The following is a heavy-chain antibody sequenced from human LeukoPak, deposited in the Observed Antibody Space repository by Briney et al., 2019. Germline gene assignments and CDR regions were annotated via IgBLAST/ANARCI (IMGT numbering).Heavy chain of an antibody. CDR2: ISGSGGST. CDR1: GFTFSSYA. D-gene: IGHD5-18*01. Sequence: SGGSLRLSCAASGFTFSSYAMSWVRQALGKGLEWVSAISGSGGSTYYADSVKGRFTISRDNSKNTLYLQMNSLRAEDTAVYYCAITPGYSYGLYYFDYWGQGTLVTVSS. CDR3: AITPGYSYGLYYFDY. J-gene: IGHJ4*02. V-gene: IGHV3-23*01.